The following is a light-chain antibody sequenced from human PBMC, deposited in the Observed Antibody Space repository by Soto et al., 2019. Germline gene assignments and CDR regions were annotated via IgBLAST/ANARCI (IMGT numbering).Light chain of an antibody. V-gene: IGKV1-39*01. J-gene: IGKJ5*01. CDR1: QSLVNSDGSTY. CDR3: QQSYSTPIP. Sequence: MTQSPLSLPVTLGQPASISCRSSQSLVNSDGSTYLNWYQQIPGKAPKLLIYAASSLQSGVPSRFSGSGSGTDFTLTISSLQPEDFATYYCQQSYSTPIPFGQRRLPAI. CDR2: AAS.